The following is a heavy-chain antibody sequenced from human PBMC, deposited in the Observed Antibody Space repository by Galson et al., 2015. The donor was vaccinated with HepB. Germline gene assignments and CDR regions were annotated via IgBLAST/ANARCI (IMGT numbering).Heavy chain of an antibody. CDR1: GGTFSSYA. J-gene: IGHJ6*02. CDR3: ARVSSTYCGGDCYSLTYYYYGMDV. CDR2: IIPIFGTA. D-gene: IGHD2-21*02. V-gene: IGHV1-69*13. Sequence: SVKVSCKASGGTFSSYAISWVRQAPGQGLEWMGGIIPIFGTANYAQKFQGRVTITADESTSTAYMELSSLRSEDTAVYYCARVSSTYCGGDCYSLTYYYYGMDVWGQGTTVTVSS.